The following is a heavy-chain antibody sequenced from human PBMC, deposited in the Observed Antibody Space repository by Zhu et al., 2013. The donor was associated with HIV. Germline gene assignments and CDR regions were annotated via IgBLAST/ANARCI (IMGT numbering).Heavy chain of an antibody. D-gene: IGHD2-8*02. J-gene: IGHJ6*02. CDR1: GGSFSGYY. CDR3: ARDQGYCTGGVCYNYYYGMDV. Sequence: QVQLQQWGAGLLKPSETLSLTCAVYGGSFSGYYWSWIRQPPGKGLEWIGEINHSGSTNYNPSLKSRVTISVDTSKNQFSLKLSSVTAADTAVYYCARDQGYCTGGVCYNYYYGMDVWGQGTTVTGLL. V-gene: IGHV4-34*01. CDR2: INHSGST.